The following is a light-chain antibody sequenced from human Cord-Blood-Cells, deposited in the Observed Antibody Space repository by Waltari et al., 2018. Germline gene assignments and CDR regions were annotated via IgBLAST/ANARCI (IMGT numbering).Light chain of an antibody. CDR1: QSVSSSY. CDR3: QQYGSSPLT. J-gene: IGKJ1*01. Sequence: EIVLTQSPGTLSLSPGESATLSCRASQSVSSSYLAWYQQKPGQAPRLLIYGASSRATGIPDRFSGSGSGTNFTLTISRLEPEDFAVYYCQQYGSSPLTFGQGTKVEI. V-gene: IGKV3-20*01. CDR2: GAS.